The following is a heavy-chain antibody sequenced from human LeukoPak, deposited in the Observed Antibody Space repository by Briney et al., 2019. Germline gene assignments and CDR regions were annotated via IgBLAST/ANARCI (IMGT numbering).Heavy chain of an antibody. V-gene: IGHV4-34*01. D-gene: IGHD3-10*01. CDR3: ARQRITMVRGVITDYYYYYMDV. CDR2: INHSGST. Sequence: SETLSLTCAVYGGSFSGYYWSWIRQSPGKGLEWIGEINHSGSTIYNPSLKSRVTISVDTSKNKFSLKLSSVTAADTAVYYCARQRITMVRGVITDYYYYYMDVWGKGTTVTISS. J-gene: IGHJ6*03. CDR1: GGSFSGYY.